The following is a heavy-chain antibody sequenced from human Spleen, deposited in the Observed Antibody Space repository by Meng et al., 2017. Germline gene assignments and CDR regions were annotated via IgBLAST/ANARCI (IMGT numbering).Heavy chain of an antibody. V-gene: IGHV3-15*01. J-gene: IGHJ4*02. CDR3: ATGAAAADH. CDR2: IKSNSDGGTT. CDR1: GFSFTDAW. Sequence: ESLKICCVASGFSFTDAWMSWVRQAPGKGLEWVGRIKSNSDGGTTDYAAPVKGRFTISRDDSKNTLYLQMNSLITEDTAVYFCATGAAAADHWGQGTLVTVSS. D-gene: IGHD6-13*01.